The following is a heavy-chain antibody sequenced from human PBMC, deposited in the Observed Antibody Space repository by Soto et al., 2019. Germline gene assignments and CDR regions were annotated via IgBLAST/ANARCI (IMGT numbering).Heavy chain of an antibody. CDR3: ARATTVTSSFFFYGLDV. V-gene: IGHV4-30-4*01. Sequence: PSETLSLTCTVSGGSISDDDYYWNWIRQPPGKGLEWIGHIYYNGNTYYNPSLKSRLTMSLDTSQNQFSLLLTSVIAADSALYFCARATTVTSSFFFYGLDVWGPGTTVTVSS. J-gene: IGHJ6*02. CDR1: GGSISDDDYY. D-gene: IGHD4-17*01. CDR2: IYYNGNT.